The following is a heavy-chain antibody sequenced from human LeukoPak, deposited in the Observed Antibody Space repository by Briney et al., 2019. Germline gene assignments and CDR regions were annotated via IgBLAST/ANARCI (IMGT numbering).Heavy chain of an antibody. D-gene: IGHD6-13*01. CDR1: GGSISSGSYY. CDR2: IYTSGST. Sequence: PSETLSLTCTVSGGSISSGSYYWSWIRQPAGKGLEWIGRIYTSGSTNYNPSLKSRVTISVDTSKNQFSLKLSSVTAADTALYYCARSMAAVGIVWGQGTLVTVSS. V-gene: IGHV4-61*02. CDR3: ARSMAAVGIV. J-gene: IGHJ4*02.